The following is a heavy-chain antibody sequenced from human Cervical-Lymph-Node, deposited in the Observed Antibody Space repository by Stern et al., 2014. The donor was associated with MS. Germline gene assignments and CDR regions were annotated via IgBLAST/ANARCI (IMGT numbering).Heavy chain of an antibody. CDR3: ARGLGSYDDS. V-gene: IGHV3-11*01. Sequence: MQLVESGGRLVKPGGSLRLSCAASGFTFPDYYMTWIRQAPGRGLEWLSYISIGGDLIHYADSVRGRVTISRDNAKNSLFLQMNSLSVEDTAVYFCARGLGSYDDSWGQGTLVTVSS. CDR2: ISIGGDLI. D-gene: IGHD3-10*01. CDR1: GFTFPDYY. J-gene: IGHJ5*01.